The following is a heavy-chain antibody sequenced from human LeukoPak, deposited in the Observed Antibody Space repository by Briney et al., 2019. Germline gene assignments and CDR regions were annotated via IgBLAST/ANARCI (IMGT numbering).Heavy chain of an antibody. CDR2: INPNSGGT. D-gene: IGHD6-6*01. V-gene: IGHV1-2*02. J-gene: IGHJ3*02. CDR3: ARDRNSGSSLDI. Sequence: ASVKVSCKASGYTFTGYYMHWVRQAPGQGLEWMGWINPNSGGTNYAQNFQGRVTMTRDTSISTAYMELSSLKSDDTAVYYCARDRNSGSSLDIWGQGTMLTVSS. CDR1: GYTFTGYY.